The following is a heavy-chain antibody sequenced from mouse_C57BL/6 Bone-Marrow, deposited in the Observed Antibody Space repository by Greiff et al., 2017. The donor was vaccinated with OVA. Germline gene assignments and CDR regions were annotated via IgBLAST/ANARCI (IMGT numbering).Heavy chain of an antibody. CDR2: IWSGGST. CDR3: ARPYDYPFAY. D-gene: IGHD2-4*01. V-gene: IGHV2-2*01. Sequence: VQLQQSGPGLVQPSQSLSITCTVSGFSLTSYGVHWVRQSPGKGLEWLGVIWSGGSTDYNAAFISRLSISKDNSKSQVFFKMNSLQADDTAIYYCARPYDYPFAYWGQGTLVTVSA. J-gene: IGHJ3*01. CDR1: GFSLTSYG.